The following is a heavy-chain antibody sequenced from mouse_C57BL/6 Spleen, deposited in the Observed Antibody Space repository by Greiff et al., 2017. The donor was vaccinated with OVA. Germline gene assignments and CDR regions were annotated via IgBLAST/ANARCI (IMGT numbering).Heavy chain of an antibody. CDR1: GFNIKDDY. D-gene: IGHD2-14*01. CDR2: IDPENGDT. CDR3: TIRSYFDY. Sequence: EVKLMESGAELVRPGASVKLSCTASGFNIKDDYMHWVKQRPEQGLEWIGWIDPENGDTEYASKFQGKATITADTSSNTAYLQLSSLTSEDTAVYYCTIRSYFDYWGQGTTLTVSS. J-gene: IGHJ2*01. V-gene: IGHV14-4*01.